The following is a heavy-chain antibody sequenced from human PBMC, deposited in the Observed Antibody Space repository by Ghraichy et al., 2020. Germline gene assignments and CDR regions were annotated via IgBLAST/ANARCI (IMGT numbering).Heavy chain of an antibody. CDR1: GDSIISNNW. J-gene: IGHJ4*02. V-gene: IGHV4-4*02. CDR2: IFHSGST. CDR3: AREIDQLRYFDS. D-gene: IGHD2-2*01. Sequence: SETLSLTCAVSGDSIISNNWWSWVRQPPGKGLECIGEIFHSGSTNYNPSLKSRITISLDKSKNQFSLKMTSVTAADTAVYYCAREIDQLRYFDSWGQGTLVTVSS.